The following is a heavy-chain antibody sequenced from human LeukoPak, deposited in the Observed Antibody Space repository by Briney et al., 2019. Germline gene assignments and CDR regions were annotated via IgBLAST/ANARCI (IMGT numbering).Heavy chain of an antibody. CDR3: ARVMNDYGDFDDAFDI. CDR2: ISGSGGST. D-gene: IGHD4-17*01. V-gene: IGHV3-23*01. CDR1: GFTFSSYA. J-gene: IGHJ3*02. Sequence: PGGSLRLSCAASGFTFSSYAMSWVRQAPGKGLEWVSAISGSGGSTYYADSVKGRFTISRDNSKNTVHLQMNSLRAEDTAVYYCARVMNDYGDFDDAFDIWGQGTMVTVSS.